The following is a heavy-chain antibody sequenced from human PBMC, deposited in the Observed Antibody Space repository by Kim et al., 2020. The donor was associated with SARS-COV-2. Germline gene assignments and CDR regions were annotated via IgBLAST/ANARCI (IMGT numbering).Heavy chain of an antibody. CDR1: GYTFTSYG. D-gene: IGHD1-20*01. J-gene: IGHJ4*02. CDR2: ISAYNGNT. Sequence: ASVKVSCKASGYTFTSYGISWVRQAPGQGLEWMGWISAYNGNTNYAQKLQGRVTMTTDTSTSTAYMELRSLRSDDTAVYYCARDLVTGSDITGTTAFDYWGQGTLVTVSS. CDR3: ARDLVTGSDITGTTAFDY. V-gene: IGHV1-18*01.